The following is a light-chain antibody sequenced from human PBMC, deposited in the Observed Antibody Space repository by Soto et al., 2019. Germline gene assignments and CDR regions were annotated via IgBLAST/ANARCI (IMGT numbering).Light chain of an antibody. Sequence: QAVVTQEPSLTVSPGGTVTLTCGSSTGAVASGHYPYWFQQKPGQAPRTLIYDTTKKHSWTPARFSGSLLGGKAALTLSGAQPEDEAEYFCLLSYSGARVFGGGTKVTVL. CDR1: TGAVASGHY. J-gene: IGLJ3*02. V-gene: IGLV7-46*01. CDR3: LLSYSGARV. CDR2: DTT.